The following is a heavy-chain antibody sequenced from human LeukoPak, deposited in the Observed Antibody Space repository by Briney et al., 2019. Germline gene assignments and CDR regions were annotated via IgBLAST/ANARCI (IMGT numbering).Heavy chain of an antibody. V-gene: IGHV3-9*03. Sequence: GGSLRLSCAASGFTFSSYAMNWVRQAPGKGLEWVARIGWNSVRVDYADSVKGRFTIARDNAKNSLYLQMNSLRAEDMALYYCVKDMSGSNDAFDLWGQGTMVTVSS. D-gene: IGHD3-3*01. CDR1: GFTFSSYA. J-gene: IGHJ3*01. CDR3: VKDMSGSNDAFDL. CDR2: IGWNSVRV.